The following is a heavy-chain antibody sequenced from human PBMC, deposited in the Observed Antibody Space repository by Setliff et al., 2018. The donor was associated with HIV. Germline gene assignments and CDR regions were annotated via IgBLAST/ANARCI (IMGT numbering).Heavy chain of an antibody. V-gene: IGHV4-34*08. J-gene: IGHJ4*02. Sequence: SETLSLTCAVYGGTFSGYYWTWIRQSPERGLEWIGEINHKGVTNYSPSLMRRATISVDTSKNQFSLRLSSETAADTALYFCSRAQIAAPRPLDYWGQGTLVTVSS. D-gene: IGHD2-21*01. CDR3: SRAQIAAPRPLDY. CDR1: GGTFSGYY. CDR2: INHKGVT.